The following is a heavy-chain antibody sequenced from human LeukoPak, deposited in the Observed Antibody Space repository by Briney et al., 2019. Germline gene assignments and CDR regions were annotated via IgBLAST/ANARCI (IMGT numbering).Heavy chain of an antibody. J-gene: IGHJ6*03. CDR1: GGSISSSSYY. CDR3: ARERSHCSSTSCYYYYYYMDV. D-gene: IGHD2-2*01. CDR2: IYYSGST. Sequence: SETLSLTCTVSGGSISSSSYYWGCIRQPPGKGLEWIGSIYYSGSTYYNPSLKSRVTISVDTSKNQFSLKLSSVTAADTAVYYCARERSHCSSTSCYYYYYYMDVWGKGTTVTVSS. V-gene: IGHV4-39*07.